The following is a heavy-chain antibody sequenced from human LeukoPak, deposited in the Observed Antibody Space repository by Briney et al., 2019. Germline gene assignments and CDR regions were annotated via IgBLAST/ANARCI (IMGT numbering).Heavy chain of an antibody. V-gene: IGHV3-7*01. CDR3: VRDRTLSVY. Sequence: GGSLRLSCAVSVFTFTSFWMSWVRQAPGKGLEWVANIKEDGSEKYYVDSVKGRFTISRDNAKNSLYLELNSLGTEDTAVYYCVRDRTLSVYWGQGTLITVSS. J-gene: IGHJ4*02. D-gene: IGHD1/OR15-1a*01. CDR1: VFTFTSFW. CDR2: IKEDGSEK.